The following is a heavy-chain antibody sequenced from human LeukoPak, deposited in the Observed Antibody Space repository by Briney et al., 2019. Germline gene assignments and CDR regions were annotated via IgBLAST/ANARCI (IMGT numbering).Heavy chain of an antibody. CDR2: INPSGGST. CDR3: AREAYSSGWQLRDAFDP. V-gene: IGHV1-46*01. D-gene: IGHD6-19*01. CDR1: GYTFTSYY. Sequence: ASVKVSCKASGYTFTSYYMHWVRQAPGQGLEWMGIINPSGGSTSYAQKFQGRVTMTRDTSTSTVYMELSSLRSEDTAVYYCAREAYSSGWQLRDAFDPWGQGTLVTVSS. J-gene: IGHJ5*02.